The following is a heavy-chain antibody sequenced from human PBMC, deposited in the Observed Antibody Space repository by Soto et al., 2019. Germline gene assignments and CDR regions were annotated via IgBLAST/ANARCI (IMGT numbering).Heavy chain of an antibody. Sequence: QVQLQESGPGLVKPSETLSLTCTVSGGSISSYYWSWIRQPPGKGLEWIGYIYYSGSTNYNPSLKGRFTISVDTSKNQFSLKLGSVTAADTAVYYCARLRLDYYFDYWGQGTLVTVSS. J-gene: IGHJ4*02. CDR3: ARLRLDYYFDY. CDR1: GGSISSYY. CDR2: IYYSGST. V-gene: IGHV4-59*08. D-gene: IGHD6-19*01.